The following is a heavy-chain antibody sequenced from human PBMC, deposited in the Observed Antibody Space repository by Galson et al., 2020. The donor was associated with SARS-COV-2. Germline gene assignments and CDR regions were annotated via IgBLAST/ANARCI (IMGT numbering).Heavy chain of an antibody. J-gene: IGHJ5*02. V-gene: IGHV1-2*04. Sequence: ASLKVPCTAPGYTFTGYYMHWLRQAPGQRLQLMGWIKPNSGVTNYAQKFQGWVTMTSDTSISTAYMELSRLRSDDTAVYYCAREEIGGSGSYYNHWGQGTLVTVSA. CDR3: AREEIGGSGSYYNH. CDR2: IKPNSGVT. D-gene: IGHD3-10*01. CDR1: GYTFTGYY.